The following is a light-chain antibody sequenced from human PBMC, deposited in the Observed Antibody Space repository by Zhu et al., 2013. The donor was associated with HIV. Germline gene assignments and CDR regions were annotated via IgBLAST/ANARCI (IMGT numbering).Light chain of an antibody. Sequence: SYVLTQPPSVSVAPGETARIPCGGNNIGSETVHWYQQKPGQAPVLVVYGDRDRPSGIPERFSGSNSGNTATLTITRVEAGDEADYYCQVWDATSFHPWVFGGGTKLTVL. CDR1: NIGSET. CDR3: QVWDATSFHPWV. CDR2: GDR. J-gene: IGLJ3*02. V-gene: IGLV3-21*02.